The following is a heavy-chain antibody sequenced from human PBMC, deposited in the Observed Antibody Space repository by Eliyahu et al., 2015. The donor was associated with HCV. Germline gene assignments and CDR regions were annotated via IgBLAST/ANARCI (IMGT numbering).Heavy chain of an antibody. V-gene: IGHV3-30-3*01. D-gene: IGHD4/OR15-4a*01. CDR2: ISYDGSKN. CDR3: SREGSNYGGIDF. Sequence: QVHLVESXGGVVQPGRSLRLSCAASGFTFRNYAMHWVRQAPGKGLEWVAIISYDGSKNYYTESVKGRFTISRDNSKNTLYLQMNSLRAEDTALYYCSREGSNYGGIDFWGQGTLVTVSS. CDR1: GFTFRNYA. J-gene: IGHJ4*02.